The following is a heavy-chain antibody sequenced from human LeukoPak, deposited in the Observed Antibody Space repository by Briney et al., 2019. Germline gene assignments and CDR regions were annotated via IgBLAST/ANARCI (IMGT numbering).Heavy chain of an antibody. Sequence: SETLSLTCAVYGESFSGYYWSWIRQPPGKGLEWIGEINHSGSTNYNPSLKSRVTISVDTSKNQFSLKLSSVTAADTAVYYCARVGRGYSGYARYWGQGTLVTVSS. V-gene: IGHV4-34*01. CDR1: GESFSGYY. J-gene: IGHJ4*02. D-gene: IGHD5-12*01. CDR2: INHSGST. CDR3: ARVGRGYSGYARY.